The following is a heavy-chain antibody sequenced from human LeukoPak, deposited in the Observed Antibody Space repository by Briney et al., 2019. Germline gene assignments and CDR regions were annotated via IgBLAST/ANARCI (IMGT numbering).Heavy chain of an antibody. J-gene: IGHJ6*03. D-gene: IGHD2-8*01. Sequence: VSVKVSCKASGYAFTSYDINWVRQATGQGLEWMGWMNPNSGNTGYAQKFQGRVTITRNTSISTAYMELSSLRSEDTAVYYCARGGGCTNGVCYYYYYYYMDVWGKGTTVTVSS. CDR2: MNPNSGNT. CDR3: ARGGGCTNGVCYYYYYYYMDV. V-gene: IGHV1-8*03. CDR1: GYAFTSYD.